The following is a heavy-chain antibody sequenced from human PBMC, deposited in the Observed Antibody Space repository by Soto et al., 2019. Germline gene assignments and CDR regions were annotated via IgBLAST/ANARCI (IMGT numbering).Heavy chain of an antibody. Sequence: QVQLVQSGAEVKKPGSSVKVSCKASGGTFSSYAISWVRQAPGQGLEWMGGIIPIFGTANYAQKFQGRVTITADKSTSTDYMELSSLRSEDTAVYYCASLLNTKMATTRDYWGQGPLVTVSS. CDR2: IIPIFGTA. J-gene: IGHJ4*02. V-gene: IGHV1-69*06. CDR1: GGTFSSYA. CDR3: ASLLNTKMATTRDY. D-gene: IGHD5-12*01.